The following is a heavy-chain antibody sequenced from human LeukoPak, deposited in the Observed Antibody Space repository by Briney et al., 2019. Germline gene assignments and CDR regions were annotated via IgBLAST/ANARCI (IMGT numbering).Heavy chain of an antibody. CDR2: MNPNSGNT. D-gene: IGHD1-20*01. J-gene: IGHJ6*03. Sequence: ASVKVSCKASGYTFTSYDINWVRQATGQGLEWMGWMNPNSGNTGYAQKFQGRVTITRNTSISTAYMELSSLRSEDTAVYYCARRAYNWNDYYYYYMDVWGKGTTVTVSS. CDR3: ARRAYNWNDYYYYYMDV. CDR1: GYTFTSYD. V-gene: IGHV1-8*03.